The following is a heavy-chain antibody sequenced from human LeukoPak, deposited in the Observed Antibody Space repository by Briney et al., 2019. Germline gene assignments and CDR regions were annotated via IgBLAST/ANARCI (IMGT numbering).Heavy chain of an antibody. Sequence: GESLKISCKGSGYSFTSYWIGWVRQMPEKGLEWMGIIYPGDSDTRYSPSFQGQVTISADKSISTAYLQWSSLRASDTAMYYCASSSMVAPPYDYYYGMDVWGQGTTVTVSS. CDR1: GYSFTSYW. D-gene: IGHD4/OR15-4a*01. CDR3: ASSSMVAPPYDYYYGMDV. J-gene: IGHJ6*02. V-gene: IGHV5-51*01. CDR2: IYPGDSDT.